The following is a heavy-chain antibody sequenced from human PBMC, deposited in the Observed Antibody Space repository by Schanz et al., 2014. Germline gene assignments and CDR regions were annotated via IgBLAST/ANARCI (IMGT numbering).Heavy chain of an antibody. CDR1: GYTFTSYG. Sequence: QVQLVQSGAEVKKPGASVKVSCKASGYTFTSYGISWVRQAPGQGLEWMGWISPYNGNTNYAQKLQGRVTITRDTLASTAYMEVSSLRSEDTAVYYCARSGSSNWYFFDYWGQGTLXTVSS. D-gene: IGHD6-13*01. J-gene: IGHJ4*02. CDR3: ARSGSSNWYFFDY. CDR2: ISPYNGNT. V-gene: IGHV1-18*01.